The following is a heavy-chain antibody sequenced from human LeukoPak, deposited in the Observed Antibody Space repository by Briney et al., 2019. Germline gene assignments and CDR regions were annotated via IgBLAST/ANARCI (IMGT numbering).Heavy chain of an antibody. V-gene: IGHV3-11*01. CDR2: ISSSGSTI. J-gene: IGHJ6*03. CDR3: ARDQDGYNLIPPYYMDV. Sequence: PGGSLRLSCAASGFTFSGYYMSWIRQAPGKGLEWVSYISSSGSTIYYADSVKGRFTISRDNAKNSLYLQMNSLRAEDTAVYYCARDQDGYNLIPPYYMDVWGKGTTVTVSS. D-gene: IGHD5-24*01. CDR1: GFTFSGYY.